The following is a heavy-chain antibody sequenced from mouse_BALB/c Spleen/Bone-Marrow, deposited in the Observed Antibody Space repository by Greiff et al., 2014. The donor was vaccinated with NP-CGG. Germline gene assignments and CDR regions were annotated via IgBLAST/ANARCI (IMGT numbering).Heavy chain of an antibody. CDR3: APRLDY. CDR1: GYTFTSYW. CDR2: IDPSDSYT. J-gene: IGHJ2*01. V-gene: IGHV1-69*02. Sequence: QVQLKESGAELVKPGASVKLSCKASGYTFTSYWMHWVKQRPGQGLEWIGEIDPSDSYTNYNQKFKGKATLTVDKSSSTAYMQLSSLTSEDSAVYYSAPRLDYWGQGTTLTVSS.